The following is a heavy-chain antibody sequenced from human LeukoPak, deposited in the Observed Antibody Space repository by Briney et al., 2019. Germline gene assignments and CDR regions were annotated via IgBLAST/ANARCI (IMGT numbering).Heavy chain of an antibody. Sequence: SETLSLTCAVYGGSFSGYYWSWIRQPPGKGLEWIGEINHSGSTNYNPSLKSRVTISVDTSKNQFSLKLSSVTAADTAVYYCARVWNSGSYLVIWGQGTLVTVSS. CDR1: GGSFSGYY. V-gene: IGHV4-34*01. CDR3: ARVWNSGSYLVI. J-gene: IGHJ4*02. CDR2: INHSGST. D-gene: IGHD3-10*01.